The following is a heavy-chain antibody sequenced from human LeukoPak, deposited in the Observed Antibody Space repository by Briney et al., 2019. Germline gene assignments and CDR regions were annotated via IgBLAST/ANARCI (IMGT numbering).Heavy chain of an antibody. CDR2: ISYDGSNK. V-gene: IGHV3-30*18. CDR1: GFTFSSYG. CDR3: AKTAWDDYGLI. J-gene: IGHJ3*02. Sequence: GGSLRLSCAASGFTFSSYGMHWVRQAPGKGLEWVAVISYDGSNKYYADSVKGRFTISRDNSKDTLYLQMNSLRAEDTAVYYCAKTAWDDYGLIWGQGTMVTVSS. D-gene: IGHD4/OR15-4a*01.